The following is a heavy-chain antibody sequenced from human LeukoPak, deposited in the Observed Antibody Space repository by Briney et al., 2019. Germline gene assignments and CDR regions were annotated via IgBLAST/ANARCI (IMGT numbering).Heavy chain of an antibody. J-gene: IGHJ6*02. CDR3: ARVWGVREVRPLDV. Sequence: GGSLRLSCAASGFTFSSYWMHWVRQAPGKGLVWVSRINSDGSSTSYADSVKGRFTISRDNAKNTLYLQMNSLRAEDTAVYYCARVWGVREVRPLDVWGQGTTVTVSS. D-gene: IGHD3-10*01. CDR2: INSDGSST. CDR1: GFTFSSYW. V-gene: IGHV3-74*01.